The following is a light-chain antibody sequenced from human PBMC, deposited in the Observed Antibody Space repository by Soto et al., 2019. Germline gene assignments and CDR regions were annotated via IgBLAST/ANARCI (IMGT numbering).Light chain of an antibody. V-gene: IGKV1-9*01. CDR2: GAH. Sequence: DIQLTQSPSLLSASVGDRVTITCRASQDISSYLAWYQQKPGRAPELLIHGAHSLHSGVPSRFSGSGSGTEFTLTISSLQPDDFATYYCQQYNSYSQTFGQGTKVDIK. J-gene: IGKJ1*01. CDR1: QDISSY. CDR3: QQYNSYSQT.